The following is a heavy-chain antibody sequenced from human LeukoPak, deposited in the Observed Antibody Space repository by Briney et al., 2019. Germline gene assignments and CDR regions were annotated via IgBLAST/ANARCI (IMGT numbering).Heavy chain of an antibody. CDR3: ARDPTYYYDSSGSYFDY. CDR1: GYTFTGYY. Sequence: ASVKVSCKASGYTFTGYYMHWVRQAPGQGLEWMGWINSNSGGTNYAQKFQGRVTMTRDTSISTAYMELSRLRSDDTAVYYCARDPTYYYDSSGSYFDYWGQGTLVTVSS. J-gene: IGHJ4*02. CDR2: INSNSGGT. D-gene: IGHD3-22*01. V-gene: IGHV1-2*02.